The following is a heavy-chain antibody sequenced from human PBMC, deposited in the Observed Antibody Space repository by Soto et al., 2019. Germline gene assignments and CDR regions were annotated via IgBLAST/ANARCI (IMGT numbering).Heavy chain of an antibody. Sequence: GSLRLSCAASGFTFSSYSMNWVRQAPGKGLEWVSSISSSSSYIYYADSVKGRFTISRDNAKNSLYLQMNSLRAEDTAVYYCARGGQWLVPEIFDYWGQGTLVTVSS. J-gene: IGHJ4*02. CDR3: ARGGQWLVPEIFDY. D-gene: IGHD6-19*01. CDR1: GFTFSSYS. CDR2: ISSSSSYI. V-gene: IGHV3-21*01.